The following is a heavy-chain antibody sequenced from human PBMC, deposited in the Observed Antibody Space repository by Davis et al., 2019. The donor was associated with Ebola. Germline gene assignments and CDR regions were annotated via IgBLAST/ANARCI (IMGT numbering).Heavy chain of an antibody. CDR3: ARAPPSRYTWNDAFDY. J-gene: IGHJ4*02. Sequence: GESLKISCAASGFTFSSYSMNWVRQAPGKGLEWVSPISSSSSYIYYADSVKGRFTISSDNAKNSLYLQMNSLRAEDTAVYYCARAPPSRYTWNDAFDYWGQGTLVTVSS. D-gene: IGHD1-1*01. CDR1: GFTFSSYS. V-gene: IGHV3-21*01. CDR2: ISSSSSYI.